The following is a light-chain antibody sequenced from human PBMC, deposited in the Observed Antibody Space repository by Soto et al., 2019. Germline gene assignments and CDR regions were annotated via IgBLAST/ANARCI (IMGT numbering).Light chain of an antibody. CDR1: QSISSH. J-gene: IGKJ4*01. CDR3: LKSHSAPLT. Sequence: QMTQSPSSLFASLGDRVTITCRGSQSISSHLNWYQQKVGQTPRLLIYAASTLQSEVPPRFSGSGSGTEFTLTISGLQREDFASYYCLKSHSAPLTFGAGTKIQI. CDR2: AAS. V-gene: IGKV1-39*01.